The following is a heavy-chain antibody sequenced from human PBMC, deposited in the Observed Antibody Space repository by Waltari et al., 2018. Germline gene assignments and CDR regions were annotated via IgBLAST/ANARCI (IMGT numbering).Heavy chain of an antibody. CDR1: GGSISSGSYY. CDR2: IYTSGST. D-gene: IGHD3-16*01. CDR3: AKEKEVGGVFGYYYGMDV. V-gene: IGHV4-61*02. J-gene: IGHJ6*02. Sequence: QVQLQESGPGLVKPSQTLSLTCTVSGGSISSGSYYWSWIRQPAGKGLEWIGRIYTSGSTNYNPSLKSRVTISVDTSKNQFSLKLSSVTAADTAVYYCAKEKEVGGVFGYYYGMDVWGQGTTVTVSS.